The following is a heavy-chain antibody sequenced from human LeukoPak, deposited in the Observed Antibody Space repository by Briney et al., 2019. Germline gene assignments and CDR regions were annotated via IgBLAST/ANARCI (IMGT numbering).Heavy chain of an antibody. CDR3: ARGLVPLDY. CDR1: GGSISSNTYY. Sequence: SETLSLSCTVSGGSISSNTYYWGWMRQPPGKGLEWIGSIYYSGSTYYNPSLKSRVTISVDTSKNQFSLTLTSVTAADTAVYYCARGLVPLDYWGQGTLVTVSS. J-gene: IGHJ4*02. D-gene: IGHD2-2*01. V-gene: IGHV4-39*07. CDR2: IYYSGST.